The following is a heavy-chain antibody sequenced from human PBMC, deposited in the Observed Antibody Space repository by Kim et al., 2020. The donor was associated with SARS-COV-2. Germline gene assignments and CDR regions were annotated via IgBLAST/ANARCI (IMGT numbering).Heavy chain of an antibody. J-gene: IGHJ4*02. Sequence: SETLSLTCIVSGDSISGSNFIWGWIRQPPGKGLEWIGSIYHTGNTYYNPSLKSRVTISVDTSENQFSLKLSSVTAADTAVYYCARHATNGGSCYCLRDCWGQGTLVTVSS. CDR1: GDSISGSNFI. D-gene: IGHD2-15*01. V-gene: IGHV4-39*01. CDR3: ARHATNGGSCYCLRDC. CDR2: IYHTGNT.